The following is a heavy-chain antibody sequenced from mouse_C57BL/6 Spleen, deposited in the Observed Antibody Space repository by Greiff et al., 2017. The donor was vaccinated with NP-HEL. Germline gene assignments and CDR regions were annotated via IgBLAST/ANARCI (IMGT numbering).Heavy chain of an antibody. J-gene: IGHJ3*01. Sequence: QVQLQQSGAELVKPGASVKLSCKASGYTFTEYTIHWVKQRSGQGLEWIGWFYPGSGSIKYNEKFKDKATLTADKSSSTVYMELSRLTSEDSAVYFCARHEDQGTYYGVAWFAYWGQGTLVTVSA. CDR3: ARHEDQGTYYGVAWFAY. CDR1: GYTFTEYT. CDR2: FYPGSGSI. V-gene: IGHV1-62-2*01. D-gene: IGHD2-10*01.